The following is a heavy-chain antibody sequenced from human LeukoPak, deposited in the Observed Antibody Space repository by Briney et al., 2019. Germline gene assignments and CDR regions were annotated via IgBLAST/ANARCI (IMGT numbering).Heavy chain of an antibody. CDR1: GYSFTSYW. J-gene: IGHJ4*02. CDR2: IYPGDSDT. CDR3: ARFFRDYSYGTTGTKPLDY. V-gene: IGHV5-51*01. Sequence: GESLKISCKGSGYSFTSYWIGWVRQMPGKGLEWMGIIYPGDSDTRYSPSFQGQVTISADKSISTAYLQWSSLKASDTAMYYCARFFRDYSYGTTGTKPLDYWGQGTLVTVSS. D-gene: IGHD5-18*01.